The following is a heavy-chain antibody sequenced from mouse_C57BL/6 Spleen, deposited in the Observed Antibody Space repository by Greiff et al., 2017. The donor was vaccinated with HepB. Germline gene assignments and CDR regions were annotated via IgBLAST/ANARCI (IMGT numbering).Heavy chain of an antibody. V-gene: IGHV1-52*01. CDR3: ARDSSGYADY. CDR2: IDPSDSET. J-gene: IGHJ2*01. Sequence: VQLQQPGAELVRPGSSVKLSCKASGYTFTSYWMHWVKQRPIQGLEWIGNIDPSDSETHYNQKFKDKATLTVDKSSSTADMQLSSLTSEDAAVYYCARDSSGYADYWGQGTTLTVSS. D-gene: IGHD3-2*02. CDR1: GYTFTSYW.